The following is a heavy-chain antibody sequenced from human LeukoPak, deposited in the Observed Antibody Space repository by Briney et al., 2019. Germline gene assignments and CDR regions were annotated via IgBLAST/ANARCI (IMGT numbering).Heavy chain of an antibody. V-gene: IGHV1-2*06. CDR3: ARDFGYYGSGSYIH. D-gene: IGHD3-10*01. CDR2: INPNSGGT. Sequence: ASVKASCKASGYTFTGYYMHWVRPAPGQGLEWMGRINPNSGGTNYAQKFQGRVTMTRDTSISTAYMELSRLRSDDTAVYYCARDFGYYGSGSYIHWGQGTLVAVSS. J-gene: IGHJ4*02. CDR1: GYTFTGYY.